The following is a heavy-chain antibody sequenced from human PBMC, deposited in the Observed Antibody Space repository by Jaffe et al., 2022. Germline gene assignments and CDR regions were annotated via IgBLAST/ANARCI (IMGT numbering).Heavy chain of an antibody. CDR2: ISYDGSHE. CDR1: GFTFSSAG. V-gene: IGHV3-30*18. Sequence: QVQLVESGGGVVQPGRSLRLSCAASGFTFSSAGMHWVRQAPGKGLEWVAVISYDGSHEYYADSVKGRFTISRDNSKNTLYLQMNSLRPEDTAVYYCAKDLSTATPIIAMSGEPYWGQGTLVTVSS. J-gene: IGHJ4*02. D-gene: IGHD6-19*01. CDR3: AKDLSTATPIIAMSGEPY.